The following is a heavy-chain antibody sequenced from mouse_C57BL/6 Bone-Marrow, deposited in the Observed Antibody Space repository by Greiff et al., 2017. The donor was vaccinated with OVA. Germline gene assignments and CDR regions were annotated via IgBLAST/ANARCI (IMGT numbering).Heavy chain of an antibody. CDR3: ARCGGMAYDYGSSYDY. D-gene: IGHD1-1*01. Sequence: QVQLQQSGPELVKPGASVKISCKASGYTFTDYYINWVKQRPGQGLEWIGWLFPGSGSPYSNAKFTGTATLTVEKSSSTAYMLLSSLTSEDSAVYFCARCGGMAYDYGSSYDYWGQGTTLTVSS. V-gene: IGHV1-75*01. J-gene: IGHJ2*01. CDR2: LFPGSGSP. CDR1: GYTFTDYY.